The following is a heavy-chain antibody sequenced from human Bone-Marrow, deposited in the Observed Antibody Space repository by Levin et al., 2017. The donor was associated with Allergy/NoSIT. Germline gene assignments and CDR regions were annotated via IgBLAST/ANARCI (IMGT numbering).Heavy chain of an antibody. J-gene: IGHJ4*02. CDR2: ISDSGYNT. D-gene: IGHD3-16*01. Sequence: SCVASGFTFSTSAMSWVRQTPGKGLECVSTISDSGYNTFYADSVQGRFTISRDNSKNTLYLQINSLRAEDTAVYFCAKPPTYVRTNYYFDSWGQGALVTVSS. CDR3: AKPPTYVRTNYYFDS. V-gene: IGHV3-23*01. CDR1: GFTFSTSA.